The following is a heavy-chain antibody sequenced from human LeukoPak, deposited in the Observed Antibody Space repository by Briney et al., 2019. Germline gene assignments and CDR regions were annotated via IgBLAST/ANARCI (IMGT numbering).Heavy chain of an antibody. D-gene: IGHD3-10*01. CDR2: ISGSGGTT. CDR1: GFTFSSYA. CDR3: AKKTSPWISGFDY. Sequence: PGGSLRLSCAASGFTFSSYAMTWVRQAPGKGLEWVSTISGSGGTTYYADSVKGQFTISRDNSKSTLYLQMNSLRAEDTALYYCAKKTSPWISGFDYWGQGTLVTVSS. V-gene: IGHV3-23*01. J-gene: IGHJ4*02.